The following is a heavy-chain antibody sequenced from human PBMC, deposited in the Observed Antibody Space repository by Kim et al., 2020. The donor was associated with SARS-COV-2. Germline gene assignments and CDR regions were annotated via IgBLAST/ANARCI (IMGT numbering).Heavy chain of an antibody. CDR3: ARRAGNYGGNDYDF. D-gene: IGHD4-17*01. J-gene: IGHJ4*02. Sequence: YHPPHKGRVTMSVDSSKNQFSLNLNSVTAADSAVYYCARRAGNYGGNDYDFWGQGVLVTVSS. V-gene: IGHV4-4*07.